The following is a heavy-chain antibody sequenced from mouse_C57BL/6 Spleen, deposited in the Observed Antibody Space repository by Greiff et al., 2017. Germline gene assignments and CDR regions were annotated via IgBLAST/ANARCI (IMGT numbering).Heavy chain of an antibody. CDR3: ARSMMVRYYFDY. CDR2: IYWDDDK. CDR1: GFSLSTSGMG. V-gene: IGHV8-12*01. D-gene: IGHD2-3*01. J-gene: IGHJ2*01. Sequence: ESGPGILQSSPTLSLTCSFSGFSLSTSGMGVSWIRQPSGKGLEWLAHIYWDDDKRYNPSLKSRLTISKATSRNQVFLKITSVDTADTATYYCARSMMVRYYFDYWGQGTTLTVSS.